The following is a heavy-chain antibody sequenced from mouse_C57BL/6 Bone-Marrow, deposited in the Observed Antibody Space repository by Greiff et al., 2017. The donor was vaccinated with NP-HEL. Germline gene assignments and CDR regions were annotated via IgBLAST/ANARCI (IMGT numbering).Heavy chain of an antibody. CDR2: IYPGNSDT. J-gene: IGHJ3*01. CDR1: GYTFTSYW. V-gene: IGHV1-5*01. Sequence: VQLQQSGTVLARPGASVKMSCKTSGYTFTSYWMHWVKQRPGQGLEWIGAIYPGNSDTSYNQKFKGKAKLTAVTSASTAYMELSSLTNEDSAVYYYARVEYGPWFAYGGQGTLVTVSA. D-gene: IGHD1-2*01. CDR3: ARVEYGPWFAY.